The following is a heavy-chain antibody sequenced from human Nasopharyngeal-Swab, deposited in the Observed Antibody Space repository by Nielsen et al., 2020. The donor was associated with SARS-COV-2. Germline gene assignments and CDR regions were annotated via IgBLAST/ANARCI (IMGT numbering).Heavy chain of an antibody. V-gene: IGHV4-59*11. CDR3: VRGKEDDYYFDL. D-gene: IGHD4-11*01. J-gene: IGHJ2*01. Sequence: SETLSLTCTVSGDSISSLYWSWIRQAPGKGLEWIGYFYNSGISNYNPSLENRVTISGDTSKNQFSLQLKSVTAADTAVYYCVRGKEDDYYFDLWGRGTLVNVSS. CDR1: GDSISSLY. CDR2: FYNSGIS.